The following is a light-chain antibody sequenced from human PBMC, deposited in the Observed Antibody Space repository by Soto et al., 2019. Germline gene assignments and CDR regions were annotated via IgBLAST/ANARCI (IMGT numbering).Light chain of an antibody. CDR3: QQYYSYPWT. V-gene: IGKV1-8*01. CDR2: SAS. J-gene: IGKJ1*01. Sequence: ALQMTQSPSSFSASTGDRVTITCRASQGVSNYLAWYQQKPGKAPKLLIYSASTLQSGVPSRFSGSGSGTDFTLTVSCLQSEDFATYYCQQYYSYPWTFGQGTKVEIK. CDR1: QGVSNY.